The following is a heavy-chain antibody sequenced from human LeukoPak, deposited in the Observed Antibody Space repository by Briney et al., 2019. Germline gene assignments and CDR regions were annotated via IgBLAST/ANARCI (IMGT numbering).Heavy chain of an antibody. Sequence: SQTLSLTCTVSGGSISSGGYYWSWIRQPPGEGLEWIGYIYHSGSTYYNPSLKSRVTISVDRSKNQFSLKLSSVTAADTAVYYCARTENPGWYFDLWGRGTLVTVSS. J-gene: IGHJ2*01. CDR1: GGSISSGGYY. CDR2: IYHSGST. V-gene: IGHV4-30-2*01. CDR3: ARTENPGWYFDL. D-gene: IGHD1-14*01.